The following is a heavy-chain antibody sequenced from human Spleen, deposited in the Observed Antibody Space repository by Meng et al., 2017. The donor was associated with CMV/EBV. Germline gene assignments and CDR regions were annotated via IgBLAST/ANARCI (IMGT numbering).Heavy chain of an antibody. V-gene: IGHV6-1*01. D-gene: IGHD4/OR15-4a*01. CDR3: ARDRRGADPASGAFDI. CDR2: TSYRATWYN. Sequence: SQTLSLTCVISGDSVSSSSAAWNWIRQSPSRGLEWLGRTSYRATWYNDYALSVRSRITINQDTSKNHFSLQLNSVTPEDTAVYYCARDRRGADPASGAFDIWGQGTMVTVSS. CDR1: GDSVSSSSAA. J-gene: IGHJ3*02.